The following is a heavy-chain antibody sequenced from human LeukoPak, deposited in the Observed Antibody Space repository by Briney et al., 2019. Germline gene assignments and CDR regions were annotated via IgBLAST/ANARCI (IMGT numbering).Heavy chain of an antibody. D-gene: IGHD1-14*01. J-gene: IGHJ5*02. CDR2: IGARGRNT. V-gene: IGHV3-23*01. CDR1: GFTFTRHA. Sequence: GGSLRLSCAASGFTFTRHAMSGVRQAPGKGLGWVSGIGARGRNTYNADSVQGRFTISRDNSQDKLFLQKNSLRDDDTAIYYCTKEPELLPSGDWFDPWGQGTLVTVSS. CDR3: TKEPELLPSGDWFDP.